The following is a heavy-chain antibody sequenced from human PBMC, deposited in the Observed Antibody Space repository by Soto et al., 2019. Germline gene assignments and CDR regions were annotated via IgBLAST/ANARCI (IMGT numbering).Heavy chain of an antibody. CDR1: GFTFSSYG. CDR3: AKDERWLQLTPVY. V-gene: IGHV3-30*18. J-gene: IGHJ4*02. CDR2: ISYDGSKK. Sequence: QVQLVESGGGVVQPGRSLRLSCAAAGFTFSSYGMHWVRQAPGKGQEWVAVISYDGSKKYYADSVKGRFTISRDNSKNTLYLQMNSLRAEDTAVYYCAKDERWLQLTPVYWGQGTLVTVSS. D-gene: IGHD5-12*01.